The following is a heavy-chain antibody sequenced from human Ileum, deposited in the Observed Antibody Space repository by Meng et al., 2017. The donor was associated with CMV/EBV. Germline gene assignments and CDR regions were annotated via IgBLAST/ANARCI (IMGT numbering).Heavy chain of an antibody. CDR1: GGSVTTNSYY. CDR2: IAYSENT. CDR3: TRFGREVAAVYFDF. Sequence: SETLSLTCTVSGGSVTTNSYYWTWPRQPPGKALEWIGHIAYSENTNYNPSLKSRMTKSVDTAKNQFSLKLTSVTAADTALNYCTRFGREVAAVYFDFWGQGRQVTVSS. J-gene: IGHJ4*02. D-gene: IGHD6-13*01. V-gene: IGHV4-61*01.